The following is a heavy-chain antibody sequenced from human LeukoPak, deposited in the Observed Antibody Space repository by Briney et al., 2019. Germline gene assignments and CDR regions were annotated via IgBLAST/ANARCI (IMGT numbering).Heavy chain of an antibody. J-gene: IGHJ4*02. Sequence: SETLSLTCTVSGGSMSSYYWNWIRQPPGKGLEWMGYIYYSGSTNYNPSLKSRVTMSVDTSKNQFSLKLSSVTAADTAVYYCARVYGSGSYPAYFDYWGQGTLVTVSS. CDR3: ARVYGSGSYPAYFDY. CDR1: GGSMSSYY. CDR2: IYYSGST. D-gene: IGHD3-10*01. V-gene: IGHV4-59*12.